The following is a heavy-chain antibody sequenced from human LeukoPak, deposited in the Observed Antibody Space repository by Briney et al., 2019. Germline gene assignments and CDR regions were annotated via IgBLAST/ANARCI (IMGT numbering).Heavy chain of an antibody. CDR1: GGSISRFY. CDR3: ARGYGRDGFRTLDY. D-gene: IGHD5-24*01. Sequence: PSETLSLTCTVSGGSISRFYWSWIRQPPGKGLEWIGYIDYSGSTNYDPSLKSRVSISVDTSNNQFSLELSSVTAADTAVYYCARGYGRDGFRTLDYWGLGTLVTVSS. V-gene: IGHV4-59*01. CDR2: IDYSGST. J-gene: IGHJ4*02.